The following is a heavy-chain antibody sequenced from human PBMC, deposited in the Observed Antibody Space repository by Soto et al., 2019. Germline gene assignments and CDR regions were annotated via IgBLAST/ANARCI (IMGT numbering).Heavy chain of an antibody. D-gene: IGHD3-9*01. J-gene: IGHJ3*02. CDR3: AKDVVILRYFDLDTFDI. V-gene: IGHV3-30*18. CDR2: ISYDGSNK. Sequence: LRLSCAASGFTFSSYGMHWVRQAPGKGLEWVAVISYDGSNKYYADSVKGRFTISRDNSKNTLYLQMNSLRAEDTAVYYCAKDVVILRYFDLDTFDIWGQGTMVTVSS. CDR1: GFTFSSYG.